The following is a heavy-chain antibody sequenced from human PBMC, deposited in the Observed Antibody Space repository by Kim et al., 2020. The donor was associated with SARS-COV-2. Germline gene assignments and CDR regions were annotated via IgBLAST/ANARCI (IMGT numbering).Heavy chain of an antibody. CDR3: ARGMSIIPSIRWFDP. J-gene: IGHJ5*02. V-gene: IGHV4-34*01. CDR2: INHSGST. CDR1: GGSFSGYY. Sequence: SETLSLTCAVYGGSFSGYYWSWIRQPPGKGLEWIGEINHSGSTNYNPSLKSRVTISVDTSKNQFSLKLSSVTAADTAVYYCARGMSIIPSIRWFDPWGQGTLVTVSS. D-gene: IGHD3-16*01.